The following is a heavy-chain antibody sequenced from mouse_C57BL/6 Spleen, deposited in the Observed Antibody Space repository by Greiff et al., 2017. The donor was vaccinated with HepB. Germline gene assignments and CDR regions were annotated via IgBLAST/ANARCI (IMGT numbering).Heavy chain of an antibody. CDR1: GYAFSSSW. V-gene: IGHV1-82*01. Sequence: VQLQQSGPELVKPGASVKISCKASGYAFSSSWMNWVKQRPGKGLEWIGRIYPGDGDTNYNGKFKGKATLTADKSSSTAYMQLSSLTSEDSAVYFCARGGQGDYDGAMDYWGQGTSVTVAS. CDR2: IYPGDGDT. J-gene: IGHJ4*01. CDR3: ARGGQGDYDGAMDY. D-gene: IGHD2-4*01.